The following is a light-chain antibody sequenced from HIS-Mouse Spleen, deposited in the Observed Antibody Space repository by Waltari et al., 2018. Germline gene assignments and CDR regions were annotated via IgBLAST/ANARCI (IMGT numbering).Light chain of an antibody. Sequence: QSALTQPPSASGSPGQSVTISCTGTRSDVGCYNYVSWVQQHPGKAPKLMIYEVSKRPSGVPDRFSGSKSGNTASLTVSGLQAEDEADYYCSSYAGSNNSLYVFGTGTKVTVL. CDR3: SSYAGSNNSLYV. J-gene: IGLJ1*01. CDR2: EVS. CDR1: RSDVGCYNY. V-gene: IGLV2-8*01.